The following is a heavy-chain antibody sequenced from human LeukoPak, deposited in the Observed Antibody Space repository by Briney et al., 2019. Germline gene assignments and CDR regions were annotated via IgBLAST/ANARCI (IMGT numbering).Heavy chain of an antibody. CDR2: ISAYNGNT. Sequence: GASVKVSFKASGYTFTSYGISWVRQAPGQGLEWMGWISAYNGNTNYAQKLQGRVTMTTDTSTSTAYMELRSLRSDDTAVYYCARDSYYDILTGYYRLFDYWGQGTLVTVSS. V-gene: IGHV1-18*01. CDR1: GYTFTSYG. J-gene: IGHJ4*02. CDR3: ARDSYYDILTGYYRLFDY. D-gene: IGHD3-9*01.